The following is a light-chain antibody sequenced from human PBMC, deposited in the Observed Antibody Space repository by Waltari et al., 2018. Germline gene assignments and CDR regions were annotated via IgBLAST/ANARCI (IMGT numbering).Light chain of an antibody. CDR3: QHYVRLPAT. V-gene: IGKV3-20*01. Sequence: EIVLTQSPGILSFSPGERATPRCRASQSVSRALAWYQQKPGQAPRLLIYGASNRATGIPDRFSGGGSGTDFSLTISRLEPEDFAVYYCQHYVRLPATFGQGTKVEIK. CDR1: QSVSRA. J-gene: IGKJ1*01. CDR2: GAS.